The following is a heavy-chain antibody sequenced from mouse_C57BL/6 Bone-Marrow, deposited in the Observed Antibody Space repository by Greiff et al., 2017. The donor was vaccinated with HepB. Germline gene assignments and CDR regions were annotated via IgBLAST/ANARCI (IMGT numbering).Heavy chain of an antibody. Sequence: QVQLQQSGAELVKPGASVKLSCKASGYTFTSYWMQWVKQRPGQGLEWIGEIDPSDSYTNYNQKFKGKATLTVDTSSSTAYMQLSSLTSEDSAVYYCARWYSNPFAYWGQGTLVTASA. CDR2: IDPSDSYT. CDR1: GYTFTSYW. J-gene: IGHJ3*01. D-gene: IGHD2-5*01. CDR3: ARWYSNPFAY. V-gene: IGHV1-50*01.